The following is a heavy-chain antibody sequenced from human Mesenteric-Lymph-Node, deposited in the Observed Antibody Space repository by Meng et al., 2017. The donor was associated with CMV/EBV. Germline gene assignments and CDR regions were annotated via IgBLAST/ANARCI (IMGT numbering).Heavy chain of an antibody. J-gene: IGHJ4*02. CDR1: GFNVRDKY. CDR3: TGDSVSNPNLDY. CDR2: IYRGDNT. Sequence: VQLVESGGGLVQPGGSLRLSFAGSGFNVRDKYMSWVRQAPGKGLEWVCIIYRGDNTYYIDSVKDRFTVSRDNSKNTMYLQMNSLRVEDTAVYYCTGDSVSNPNLDYWGQGTLVTVSS. D-gene: IGHD3-10*01. V-gene: IGHV3-66*01.